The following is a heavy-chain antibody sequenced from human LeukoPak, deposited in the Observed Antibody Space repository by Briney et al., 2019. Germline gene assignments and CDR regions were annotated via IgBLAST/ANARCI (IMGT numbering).Heavy chain of an antibody. Sequence: ASVKVSCKASGGTFSSYAISWVRQAPGQGLEWMGWINPNSGGTNYAQKFQGRVTMTRDTSISTAYMELSRLRSDDTAVYYCARDSGKGYCSSTSCMRGLFDYWGQGTLVTVSS. CDR3: ARDSGKGYCSSTSCMRGLFDY. CDR1: GGTFSSYA. CDR2: INPNSGGT. V-gene: IGHV1-2*02. D-gene: IGHD2-2*01. J-gene: IGHJ4*02.